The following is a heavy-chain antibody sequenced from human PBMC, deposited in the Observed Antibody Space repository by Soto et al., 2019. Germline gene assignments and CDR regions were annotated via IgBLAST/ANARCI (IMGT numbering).Heavy chain of an antibody. J-gene: IGHJ4*02. V-gene: IGHV3-7*03. D-gene: IGHD3-10*01. CDR1: GLPLSTLW. CDR2: IKQDGSEK. CDR3: ASRPSHVMYFGVFDY. Sequence: GGSLRLSCSVSGLPLSTLWMSWVRQAPGKGLEWVANIKQDGSEKYYVDSVKGRFTISRDNAKNSLFLQMNSLGVEDTALYYCASRPSHVMYFGVFDYWGRGALVTVSS.